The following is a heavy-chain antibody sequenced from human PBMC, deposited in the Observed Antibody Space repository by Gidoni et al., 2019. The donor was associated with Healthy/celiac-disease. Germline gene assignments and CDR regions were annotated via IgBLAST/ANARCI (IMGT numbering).Heavy chain of an antibody. J-gene: IGHJ3*02. CDR3: ASVTDSSGYTPLHDAFDI. V-gene: IGHV3-53*01. CDR2: IYSGGST. D-gene: IGHD3-22*01. CDR1: GFTVRSNY. Sequence: EVQLVESGGGLIQPGGSLRLSCAAPGFTVRSNYMRWVRQAPGKGLEWVSVIYSGGSTYDADSVKGRFTISRDKSKNTLYLQMNSLRAEDTAVYYCASVTDSSGYTPLHDAFDIWGQGTMVTVSS.